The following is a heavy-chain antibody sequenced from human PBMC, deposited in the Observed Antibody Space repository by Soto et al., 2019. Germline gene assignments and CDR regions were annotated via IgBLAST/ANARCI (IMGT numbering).Heavy chain of an antibody. J-gene: IGHJ5*02. CDR1: VITFIDYA. CDR2: ITDAGGRT. CDR3: AKSVGTYGDNSERAERFDP. Sequence: GWSLRLSCASSVITFIDYAMTWVRQAPGKGLEWVSVITDAGGRTYYAASAKGRFTISRDNSKNTLYLQMHSLRAEDTAIYYCAKSVGTYGDNSERAERFDPWGQGTLVTVSS. D-gene: IGHD4-17*01. V-gene: IGHV3-23*01.